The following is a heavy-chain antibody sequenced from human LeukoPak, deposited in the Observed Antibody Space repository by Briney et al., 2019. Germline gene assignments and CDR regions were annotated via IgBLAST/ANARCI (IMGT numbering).Heavy chain of an antibody. CDR1: GGSISRSGFY. V-gene: IGHV4-39*07. CDR2: IYYSGAT. Sequence: SETLSLTCTVSGGSISRSGFYWAWIRQPPGKGLEWIGSIYYSGATYYSPSFKSRVTISVDTSKNQFSLKLSSVTAADTAVYYCARERLDSSSPSHDYWGQGTLVTVSS. D-gene: IGHD6-6*01. J-gene: IGHJ4*02. CDR3: ARERLDSSSPSHDY.